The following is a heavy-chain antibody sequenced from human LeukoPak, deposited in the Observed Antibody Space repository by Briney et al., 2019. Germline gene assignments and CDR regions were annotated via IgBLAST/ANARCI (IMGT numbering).Heavy chain of an antibody. D-gene: IGHD3-10*01. CDR2: IYYSGTT. J-gene: IGHJ4*02. CDR1: GGSISSNTYY. CDR3: ASNLFYYDSGSYYSL. V-gene: IGHV4-39*01. Sequence: NASETLSLTCTVSGGSISSNTYYWGWVRQPPGRGLEWIGSIYYSGTTYYNPSLKSRVTISVDTSKNQFSLKLSSVTAADTAVYYCASNLFYYDSGSYYSLWGQGTLVTVSS.